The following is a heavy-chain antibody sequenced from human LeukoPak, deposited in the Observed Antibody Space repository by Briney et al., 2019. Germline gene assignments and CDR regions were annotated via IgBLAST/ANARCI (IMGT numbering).Heavy chain of an antibody. CDR3: ARAPPTYYYDSSGYSPFDY. D-gene: IGHD3-22*01. CDR1: GGSISSGGYY. CDR2: IYYSGST. V-gene: IGHV4-31*03. J-gene: IGHJ4*02. Sequence: SETLSLTCTVSGGSISSGGYYWGWIRQHPGKGLEWIAYIYYSGSTYYNPSLKSRVTISVDTSKNQFSLKLSSVTAADTAVYYCARAPPTYYYDSSGYSPFDYWGQGTLVTVSS.